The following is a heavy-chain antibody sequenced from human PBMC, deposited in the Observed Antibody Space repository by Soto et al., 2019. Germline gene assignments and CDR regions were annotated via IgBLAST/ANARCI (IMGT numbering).Heavy chain of an antibody. CDR2: ISGSGGST. Sequence: EVQLLESGGGLVQPGGSLRLSCAASGFTFSSYAMSWVRQAPGKGLEWVSAISGSGGSTYYADSVKGRFTISRDNSKNTLYLQMNSLRAEDTAVYYCAKGNTIFGVVIIVGYFDYWGQGPLVTVSS. D-gene: IGHD3-3*01. J-gene: IGHJ4*02. CDR3: AKGNTIFGVVIIVGYFDY. CDR1: GFTFSSYA. V-gene: IGHV3-23*01.